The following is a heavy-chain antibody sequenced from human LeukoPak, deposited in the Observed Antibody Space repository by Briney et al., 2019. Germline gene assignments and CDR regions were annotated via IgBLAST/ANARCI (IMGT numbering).Heavy chain of an antibody. CDR1: GFTFSTYW. J-gene: IGHJ4*02. Sequence: GGSLRLSCAASGFTFSTYWMHWVSHAPGKGLVWVSRISSDGSIAINADSVEGRFTVSRDNAKNTLYLQMNSLRVEDTAVYYCARADYGGNSDFHYWGQGTLVTVSS. CDR3: ARADYGGNSDFHY. V-gene: IGHV3-74*01. D-gene: IGHD4-23*01. CDR2: ISSDGSIA.